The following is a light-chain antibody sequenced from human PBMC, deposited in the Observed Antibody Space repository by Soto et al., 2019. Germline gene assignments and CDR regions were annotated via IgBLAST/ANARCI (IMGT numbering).Light chain of an antibody. J-gene: IGKJ2*01. V-gene: IGKV3-11*02. CDR2: ESS. CDR3: QYHTDWPPYT. Sequence: EMVLTQSPATLSLSPGDRATLSCRASQSVGRYFAWYQQRPGQAPRLLIYESSNRVTGIPDRFSGNGSGRDFTLTISSLEPQDFAVYYCQYHTDWPPYTFGQGTTLEI. CDR1: QSVGRY.